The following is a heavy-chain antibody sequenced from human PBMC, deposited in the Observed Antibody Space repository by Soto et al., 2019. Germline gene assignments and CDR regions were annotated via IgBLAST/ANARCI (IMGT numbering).Heavy chain of an antibody. CDR3: TRDFDR. CDR2: IKSDGSST. D-gene: IGHD3-22*01. CDR1: GFTFSSYW. J-gene: IGHJ4*02. Sequence: PGGSLRLSCAASGFTFSSYWMHWVRQAPGKGLVCVSRIKSDGSSTYYADSVKGRFTISRDNAKNTLHLQMNSLRAEDTAVYYCTRDFDRWGQGTLVTVYS. V-gene: IGHV3-74*01.